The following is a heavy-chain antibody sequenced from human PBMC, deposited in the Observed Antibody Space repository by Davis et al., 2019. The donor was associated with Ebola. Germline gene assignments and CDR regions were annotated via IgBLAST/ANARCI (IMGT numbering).Heavy chain of an antibody. Sequence: MPGGSLRLSCTVSGGSMTDYYWSWIRQSPGRGLEWIGYIYYLGSTIYNPSLQSRVTISVDTSKNQFSLMLTSVTAADTAVYYCARSKTRGGWGLFDPWGQGTLVTVSS. CDR1: GGSMTDYY. D-gene: IGHD6-19*01. V-gene: IGHV4-59*08. CDR3: ARSKTRGGWGLFDP. J-gene: IGHJ5*02. CDR2: IYYLGST.